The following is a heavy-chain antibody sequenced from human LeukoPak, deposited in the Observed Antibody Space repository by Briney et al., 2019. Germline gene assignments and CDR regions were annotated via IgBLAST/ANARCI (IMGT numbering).Heavy chain of an antibody. J-gene: IGHJ5*02. CDR3: AKDGTPTIFGVVIPTTYNWFDP. Sequence: GGSLRLSCAASGFTFSSYAMSWVRQAPGKGLEWVSAIIGSGGSTYYADSVKGRFTISRDNSKNTLYLQMNSLRAEDTAVYYCAKDGTPTIFGVVIPTTYNWFDPWGQGTLVTVSS. V-gene: IGHV3-23*01. D-gene: IGHD3-3*01. CDR1: GFTFSSYA. CDR2: IIGSGGST.